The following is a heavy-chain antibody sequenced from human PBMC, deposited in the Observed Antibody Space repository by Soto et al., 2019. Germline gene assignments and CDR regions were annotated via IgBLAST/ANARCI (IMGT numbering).Heavy chain of an antibody. CDR1: GGTFSSYA. V-gene: IGHV1-69*01. Sequence: QVQLVQSGAEVKKPGSSVKVSCKASGGTFSSYAISWVRQAPGQGLEWMGGIIPIFGTANYAQKFQGRVTITADESTSTAYIELSSLRSEYTAVYYCASGLTARMLLRYYDYGRDVWGQGTTVTVSS. J-gene: IGHJ6*02. CDR3: ASGLTARMLLRYYDYGRDV. CDR2: IIPIFGTA. D-gene: IGHD6-6*01.